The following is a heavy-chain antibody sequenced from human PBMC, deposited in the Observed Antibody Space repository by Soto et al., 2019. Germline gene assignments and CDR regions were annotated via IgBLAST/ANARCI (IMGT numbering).Heavy chain of an antibody. CDR3: APPYCSSPSCGPGLLDS. J-gene: IGHJ4*02. Sequence: GGSLRLSCAASGFTFSSYVMSWVRQAPGKGLEWVSAISNSGGNTYYADSVKGRFTISRDNSRNTLYLQMNSLRVEDTAVYYCAPPYCSSPSCGPGLLDSWGQGTLVTVSS. V-gene: IGHV3-23*01. CDR2: ISNSGGNT. D-gene: IGHD2-2*01. CDR1: GFTFSSYV.